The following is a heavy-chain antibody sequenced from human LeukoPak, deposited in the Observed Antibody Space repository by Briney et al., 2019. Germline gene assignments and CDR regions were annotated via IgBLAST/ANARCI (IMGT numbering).Heavy chain of an antibody. Sequence: SETLSLTCAVYGGPFSGYYWSWLRPPPGKGLEWIGEINHSGSTNYNPSLKSRVTISVDTSKTQFSLKLNSVTAADTAVYYCARGAPKEIQLWLRLRGVAFDIWGQGTMVTVSS. CDR2: INHSGST. J-gene: IGHJ3*02. CDR3: ARGAPKEIQLWLRLRGVAFDI. V-gene: IGHV4-34*01. D-gene: IGHD5-18*01. CDR1: GGPFSGYY.